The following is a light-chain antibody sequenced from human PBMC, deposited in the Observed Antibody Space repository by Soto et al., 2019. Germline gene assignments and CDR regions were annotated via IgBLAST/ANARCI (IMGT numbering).Light chain of an antibody. CDR1: TSDVGGYNY. Sequence: QSALTQPASVSGSPGQSITISCTGTTSDVGGYNYVSWYQQLPGTAPKLLIYNNNQRPSGVPDRFSGSKSGTSASLAISGLRSEDETDYYCAAWDDRLIGWVFGGGTKLTVL. J-gene: IGLJ3*02. CDR3: AAWDDRLIGWV. CDR2: NNN. V-gene: IGLV1-47*02.